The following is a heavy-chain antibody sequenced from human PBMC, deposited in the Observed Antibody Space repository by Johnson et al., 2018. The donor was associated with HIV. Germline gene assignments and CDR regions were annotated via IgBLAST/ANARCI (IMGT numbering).Heavy chain of an antibody. D-gene: IGHD2-8*02. CDR2: ISGGGGST. CDR1: GFTFSSYA. Sequence: VQLVESGGGLVQPGGSLRLSCAASGFTFSSYAMSWVRQAPGKELEWVSAISGGGGSTYYADSVKGRFPISRDNSKNTLYLQMNSLRAEDTAVYYCAKDRNALYWWSDAFDMWGQGTMVTVSS. V-gene: IGHV3-23*04. J-gene: IGHJ3*02. CDR3: AKDRNALYWWSDAFDM.